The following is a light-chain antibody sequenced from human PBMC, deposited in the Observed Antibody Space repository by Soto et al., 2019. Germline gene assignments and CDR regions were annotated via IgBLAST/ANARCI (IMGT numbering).Light chain of an antibody. J-gene: IGLJ3*02. CDR2: AVS. CDR3: CSYTASDIWV. CDR1: NRDVGGYNF. V-gene: IGLV2-11*01. Sequence: QSVLTQPRSVSGSPGQSVTISCTGTNRDVGGYNFVSWYQQLPGKAPKLMISAVSQRPSGVPDRFSGSKSGNTASLTISGLQADDEADYFCCSYTASDIWVFGGGTKLTVL.